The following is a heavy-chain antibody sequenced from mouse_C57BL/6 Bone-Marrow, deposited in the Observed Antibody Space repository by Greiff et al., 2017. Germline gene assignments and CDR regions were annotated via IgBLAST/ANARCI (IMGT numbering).Heavy chain of an antibody. CDR2: IRSKSNNYAT. CDR3: VRLTSYWYFDV. Sequence: EVQLVESGGGLVQPKGSLKPSCAASGFSFNTYAMNWVRQAPGKGLEWVARIRSKSNNYATYYADSVKDRFTISRDDSESMLDLQMNNLKTEDTAMYYCVRLTSYWYFDVWGTGTTVTVSS. CDR1: GFSFNTYA. J-gene: IGHJ1*03. V-gene: IGHV10-1*01.